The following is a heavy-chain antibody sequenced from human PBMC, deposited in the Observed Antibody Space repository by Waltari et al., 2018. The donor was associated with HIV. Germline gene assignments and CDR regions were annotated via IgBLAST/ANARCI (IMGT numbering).Heavy chain of an antibody. CDR2: ISYDGSKK. J-gene: IGHJ4*02. V-gene: IGHV3-30*18. D-gene: IGHD3-22*01. CDR3: AKRHYYDSSEYVGIDY. Sequence: QVQLVESGGGVVQPGRSLRLSCAASGFIFSTYGMHWVRQPPGKGLEWVALISYDGSKKYSADSVKGRFTISRDNPTNTLYLQMNSLRAEDTAVYYCAKRHYYDSSEYVGIDYWGQGTLVTVSS. CDR1: GFIFSTYG.